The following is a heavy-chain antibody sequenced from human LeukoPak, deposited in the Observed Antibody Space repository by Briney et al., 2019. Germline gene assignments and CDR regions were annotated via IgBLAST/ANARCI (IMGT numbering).Heavy chain of an antibody. V-gene: IGHV3-30*04. Sequence: GGSLRLSCAASGFTFSSYAMHWVRQALGKGLEWVAVISYDGSNKYYADSVKGRFTISRDNSKNTLYLQMNSLRAEDTAVYYCARKGFGGYNSAHPPGAFDIWGQGTMVTVSS. CDR3: ARKGFGGYNSAHPPGAFDI. J-gene: IGHJ3*02. CDR2: ISYDGSNK. D-gene: IGHD5-24*01. CDR1: GFTFSSYA.